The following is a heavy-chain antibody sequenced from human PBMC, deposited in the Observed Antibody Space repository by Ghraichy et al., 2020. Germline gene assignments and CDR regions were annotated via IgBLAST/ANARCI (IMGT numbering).Heavy chain of an antibody. CDR2: ISSSTRYI. CDR1: GLMFSPNT. Sequence: GGSLRLSCVASGLMFSPNTMNWVRQAPGKGLEWVSYISSSTRYIYYADSVKGRFTISRDNAQNSLYLQMNSLRAEATAVYYCSRGGGAGTPVLYHMDVWGLGTTVTVSS. V-gene: IGHV3-21*01. J-gene: IGHJ6*02. CDR3: SRGGGAGTPVLYHMDV. D-gene: IGHD6-19*01.